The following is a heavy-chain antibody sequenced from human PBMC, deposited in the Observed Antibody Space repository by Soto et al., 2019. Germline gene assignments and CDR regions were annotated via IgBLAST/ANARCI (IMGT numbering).Heavy chain of an antibody. CDR3: AKASIDFWSGYSPYGMDV. CDR1: GFTFSSYA. Sequence: GGSLRLSCAASGFTFSSYAMSWVRQAPGKGLEWVSAISGSGGSTYYADSVKGRFTISRDNSKNTLYLQMNSLRAEDTAVYYCAKASIDFWSGYSPYGMDVWGQGTTVTVSS. CDR2: ISGSGGST. D-gene: IGHD3-3*01. J-gene: IGHJ6*02. V-gene: IGHV3-23*01.